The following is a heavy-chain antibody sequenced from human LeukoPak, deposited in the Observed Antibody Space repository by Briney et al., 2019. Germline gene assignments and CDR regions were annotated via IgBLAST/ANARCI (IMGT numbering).Heavy chain of an antibody. Sequence: SETLSLTCTVSGVSITSDNYYWSWIRQPPGKGLEWIGYISYSGSTYCNPSLKSRVTISVDTSKNQFSLKLSSVTAADTAVYHCARVGVGDIHLDFWGQGTLVTASS. D-gene: IGHD3-16*01. V-gene: IGHV4-30-4*01. CDR1: GVSITSDNYY. CDR2: ISYSGST. CDR3: ARVGVGDIHLDF. J-gene: IGHJ4*02.